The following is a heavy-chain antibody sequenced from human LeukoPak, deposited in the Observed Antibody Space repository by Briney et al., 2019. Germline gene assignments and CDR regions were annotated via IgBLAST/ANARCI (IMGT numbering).Heavy chain of an antibody. CDR1: GSSFISYW. CDR2: IFAGDSET. Sequence: GGSLEFPCQGSGSSFISYWIGGVGRLPGKGLDWMGIIFAGDSETRYTQSFQGQVTISADKSISTAYLQWSSLKASDTAMYYGARQVDFGVVIGALYYLDYWGQGTLVSVSS. D-gene: IGHD3-3*01. J-gene: IGHJ4*02. CDR3: ARQVDFGVVIGALYYLDY. V-gene: IGHV5-51*01.